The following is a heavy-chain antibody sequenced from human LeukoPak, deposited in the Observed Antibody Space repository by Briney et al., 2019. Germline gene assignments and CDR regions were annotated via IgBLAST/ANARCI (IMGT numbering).Heavy chain of an antibody. CDR2: ISYDGSNK. CDR1: GFTFSSYA. J-gene: IGHJ4*02. D-gene: IGHD2-2*01. Sequence: GGSLRLSCAASGFTFSSYAMHWVRQAPGKGLEWVAVISYDGSNKYYADSVKGRFTISRDNSKNTLYLQMNSLRAEDTAVYYCARDPPRIVVVPAAIDYWGQGTLVTVSS. CDR3: ARDPPRIVVVPAAIDY. V-gene: IGHV3-30*04.